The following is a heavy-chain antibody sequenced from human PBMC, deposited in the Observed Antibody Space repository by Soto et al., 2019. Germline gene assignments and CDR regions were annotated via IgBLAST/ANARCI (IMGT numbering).Heavy chain of an antibody. CDR1: GGSISSYY. D-gene: IGHD3-10*01. V-gene: IGHV4-59*01. J-gene: IGHJ4*02. CDR2: IYYSGST. Sequence: SETLSLTCTVSGGSISSYYWSWIRQPPGKGLEWIGYIYYSGSTNYNPSLKSRVTISVDTSKNQFSLKLSPVTAADTAVYYCAKVISTSGSSLWGRGTLVTVSS. CDR3: AKVISTSGSSL.